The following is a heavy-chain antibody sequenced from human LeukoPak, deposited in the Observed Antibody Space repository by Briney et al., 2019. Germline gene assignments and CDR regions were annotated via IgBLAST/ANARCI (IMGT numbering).Heavy chain of an antibody. V-gene: IGHV4-39*01. CDR1: GGSISSSSYY. J-gene: IGHJ4*02. Sequence: SETLSLTCTVSGGSISSSSYYWGWIRQPPGRGLEWNGSIYYSGSTYYNPSLKSRVTISVDTSKNQFSLKLSSVTAADTAVYYCARRVAVADYYFDYWGQGTLVTVSS. D-gene: IGHD6-19*01. CDR2: IYYSGST. CDR3: ARRVAVADYYFDY.